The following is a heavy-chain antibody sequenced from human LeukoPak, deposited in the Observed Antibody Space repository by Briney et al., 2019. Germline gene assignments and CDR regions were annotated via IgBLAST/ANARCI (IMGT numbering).Heavy chain of an antibody. V-gene: IGHV4-59*01. Sequence: SETLSLTCTVSGASISPDYWGWIRQSPGKGLEFIGYIHYSGSTNYNPSLKSRITISVDTSKNQFSLKLSSVTAADTAVYYCARVEAVAGNNWFDPWGQGTLVTVSS. CDR2: IHYSGST. J-gene: IGHJ5*02. CDR1: GASISPDY. CDR3: ARVEAVAGNNWFDP. D-gene: IGHD6-19*01.